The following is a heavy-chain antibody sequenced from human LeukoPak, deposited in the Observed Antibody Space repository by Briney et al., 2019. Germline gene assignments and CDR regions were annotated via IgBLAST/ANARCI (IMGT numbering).Heavy chain of an antibody. CDR1: GYTFTGYY. D-gene: IGHD3-3*01. J-gene: IGHJ4*02. V-gene: IGHV1-2*02. CDR2: INPNSGGT. Sequence: GASVKVSCKASGYTFTGYYMHWVRQAPGRGLEWMGRINPNSGGTNYAQKFQGRVTMTRDTSISTAYMELSRLRSDDTAVYYCARADYDFWSGYYDYWGQGTLVTVSS. CDR3: ARADYDFWSGYYDY.